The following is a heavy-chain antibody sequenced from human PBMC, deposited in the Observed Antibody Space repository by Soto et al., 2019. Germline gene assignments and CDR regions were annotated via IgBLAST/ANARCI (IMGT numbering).Heavy chain of an antibody. J-gene: IGHJ4*02. CDR2: ISGSGDIT. Sequence: EVELLESGGGLVQPGGSLRLSCEASGFTFSSYNMIWVRQAPGKGLEWVSLISGSGDITYYADSVKGRFAIFRDNSKNILALHMNSLRVEDTAVYYCVKRFAYGSGPFERWGRGTLVTVSS. D-gene: IGHD3-16*01. CDR1: GFTFSSYN. CDR3: VKRFAYGSGPFER. V-gene: IGHV3-23*01.